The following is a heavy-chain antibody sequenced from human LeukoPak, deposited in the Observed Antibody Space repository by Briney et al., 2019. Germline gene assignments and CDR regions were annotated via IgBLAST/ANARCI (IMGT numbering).Heavy chain of an antibody. V-gene: IGHV3-33*01. Sequence: PGGSLRLSCAASGFTFSSYGMHWVRQAPGKGLEWVAVIWYDGSNKYYADSVKGRFTISRDNSKNTLYLQMNSLRAEDTAVYYCARQEYSYGQYYFDYWGQGTLVTVSS. J-gene: IGHJ4*02. CDR2: IWYDGSNK. CDR3: ARQEYSYGQYYFDY. D-gene: IGHD5-18*01. CDR1: GFTFSSYG.